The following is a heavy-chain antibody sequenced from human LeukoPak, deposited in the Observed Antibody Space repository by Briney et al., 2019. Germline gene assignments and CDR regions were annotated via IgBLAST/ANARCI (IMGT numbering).Heavy chain of an antibody. CDR2: ISSSSSYI. CDR1: GFTFSSYS. J-gene: IGHJ4*02. CDR3: AREGSSSPDYFDY. Sequence: GGSLRLSCAASGFTFSSYSTNWVRQAPGKGLEWVSSISSSSSYIYYADSVKGRFTISRDNAKNSLYLQMNSLRAEDTAVYYCAREGSSSPDYFDYWGQGTLVTVSS. V-gene: IGHV3-21*01. D-gene: IGHD6-13*01.